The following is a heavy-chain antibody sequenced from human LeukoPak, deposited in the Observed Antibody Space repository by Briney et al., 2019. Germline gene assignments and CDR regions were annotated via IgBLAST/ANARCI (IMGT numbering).Heavy chain of an antibody. Sequence: ASVKVSCKASGYTFTGYFMHWVRQAPGQGLEWMGRISPNSGGTNYAQDFQGRVTMTRDTSINTAYMELSRLTSDDTAVYYCARDLSSTSNWELDYWGQGTLVTVSS. CDR3: ARDLSSTSNWELDY. CDR2: ISPNSGGT. V-gene: IGHV1-2*06. CDR1: GYTFTGYF. J-gene: IGHJ4*02. D-gene: IGHD1-26*01.